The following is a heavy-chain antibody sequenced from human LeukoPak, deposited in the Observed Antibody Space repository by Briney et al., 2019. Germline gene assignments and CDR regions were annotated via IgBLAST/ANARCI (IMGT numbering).Heavy chain of an antibody. V-gene: IGHV3-30*04. CDR2: IAYDGGKA. D-gene: IGHD5-12*01. J-gene: IGHJ4*02. Sequence: ERSLRLSCAASGFTFSRYAMHWVRQAPGEGLAWVAVIAYDGGKAYYTDSVKGRFTIFRDNSKNTLYLQMNRLRPEDTAIYYCARDDSDVGMVATISREGDYFDSWGQGTLVTVSS. CDR3: ARDDSDVGMVATISREGDYFDS. CDR1: GFTFSRYA.